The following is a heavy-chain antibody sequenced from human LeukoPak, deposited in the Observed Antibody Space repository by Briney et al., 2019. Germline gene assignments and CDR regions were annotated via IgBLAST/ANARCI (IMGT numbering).Heavy chain of an antibody. CDR3: ARGELWFGELSGGSAFDI. CDR2: ISSYNGNT. D-gene: IGHD3-10*01. Sequence: GASVKVSCKASGYTFTTYGITWVRQAPGQGLEWMGWISSYNGNTNYAQTLQGRVTMTTETSTSTAYMELRSLRSDDTAVYYCARGELWFGELSGGSAFDIWGQGTMVTVSS. V-gene: IGHV1-18*01. J-gene: IGHJ3*02. CDR1: GYTFTTYG.